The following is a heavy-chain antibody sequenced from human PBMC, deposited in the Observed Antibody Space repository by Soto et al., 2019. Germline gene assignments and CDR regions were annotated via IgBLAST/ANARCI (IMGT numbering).Heavy chain of an antibody. CDR1: GFTFSSYW. V-gene: IGHV3-74*01. Sequence: PGGYLRLSCAASGFTFSSYWKHWVRQAPGKGLVWVSRINSDGSSTSYADSVRGRFTISRDNAKNTLYLQMNSLRAEDTAVYYCARDYGDGYNLFDAFDIWGQGTMVTVSS. D-gene: IGHD5-12*01. CDR2: INSDGSST. J-gene: IGHJ3*02. CDR3: ARDYGDGYNLFDAFDI.